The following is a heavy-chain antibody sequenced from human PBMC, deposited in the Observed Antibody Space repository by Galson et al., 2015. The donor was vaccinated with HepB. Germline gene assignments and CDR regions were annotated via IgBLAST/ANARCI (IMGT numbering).Heavy chain of an antibody. CDR2: INSDGSDT. J-gene: IGHJ6*02. V-gene: IGHV3-74*01. CDR3: ARSGSYGAAYYNGMDV. D-gene: IGHD1-26*01. CDR1: GFTFSSYW. Sequence: SLRLSCAASGFTFSSYWMHWVRQAPGKGLVWVSRINSDGSDTVYADSVKGRFTISRDNAKKTLHLQMNSLRGEDTAVYYCARSGSYGAAYYNGMDVWGQGTTVTVSS.